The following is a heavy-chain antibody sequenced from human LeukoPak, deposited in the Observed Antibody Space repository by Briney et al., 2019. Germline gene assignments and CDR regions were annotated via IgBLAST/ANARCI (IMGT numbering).Heavy chain of an antibody. D-gene: IGHD2-2*01. J-gene: IGHJ6*02. CDR2: IYHSGST. CDR3: ARVGRVPAAAHGYYYYGMDV. Sequence: PSQTLSLTCAVSGGSISSGGYSWSWLRQPPGKGLEWIGYIYHSGSTCYNPSLKSRVTISVDRSKNQFSLKLSSVTAADTAVYYCARVGRVPAAAHGYYYYGMDVWGQGTTVTVSS. V-gene: IGHV4-30-2*01. CDR1: GGSISSGGYS.